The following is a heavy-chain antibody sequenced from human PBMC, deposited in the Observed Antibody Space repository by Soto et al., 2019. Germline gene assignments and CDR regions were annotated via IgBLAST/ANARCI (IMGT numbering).Heavy chain of an antibody. V-gene: IGHV1-3*01. CDR3: ARESYSSSWYDSADWFDP. Sequence: VKVSCKASGYTFTSYAMHWVRQAPGQRLEWMGWINAGNGNTKYSQKFQGRVTITRDTSASTAYMELSSLRSEDTAVYYCARESYSSSWYDSADWFDPWGQGTLVTVSS. J-gene: IGHJ5*02. CDR1: GYTFTSYA. CDR2: INAGNGNT. D-gene: IGHD6-13*01.